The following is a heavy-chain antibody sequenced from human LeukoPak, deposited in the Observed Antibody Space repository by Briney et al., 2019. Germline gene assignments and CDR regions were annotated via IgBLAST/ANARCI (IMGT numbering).Heavy chain of an antibody. CDR1: GFTFNTFG. CDR2: IWYDGSDK. J-gene: IGHJ4*02. Sequence: GGSLRLSCAASGFTFNTFGMNWVRQAPGKGLEWVAIIWYDGSDKYYAESVKGRFTISRDNSKNTLYLQMNSLRAEDTAVYYCARQPRWGSGYYYGDYWGQGTLVTVSS. V-gene: IGHV3-33*01. D-gene: IGHD3-22*01. CDR3: ARQPRWGSGYYYGDY.